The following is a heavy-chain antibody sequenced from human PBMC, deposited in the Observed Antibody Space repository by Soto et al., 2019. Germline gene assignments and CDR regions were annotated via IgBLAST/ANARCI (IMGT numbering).Heavy chain of an antibody. CDR2: IYYSGST. V-gene: IGHV4-31*03. CDR1: GGSISSGGSY. J-gene: IGHJ5*02. CDR3: ARTSYDSSGTAADP. D-gene: IGHD3-22*01. Sequence: QVQLQESGPGLVKHSQTLSLTCTVSGGSISSGGSYWSWIRQHPGKGLEWIGFIYYSGSTYYNPSLKSRVTISVDTSKNQFSPKLSSVTAADTAVYYCARTSYDSSGTAADPWGQGTLVTVSS.